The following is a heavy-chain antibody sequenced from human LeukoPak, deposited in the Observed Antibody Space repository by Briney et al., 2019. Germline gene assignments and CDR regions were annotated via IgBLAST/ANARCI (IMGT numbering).Heavy chain of an antibody. V-gene: IGHV7-4-1*02. D-gene: IGHD1-26*01. CDR1: GYTFTSYA. J-gene: IGHJ5*02. Sequence: ASVKVSCKASGYTFTSYAMNWVRQAPGQGLEWMGWINTNTGNPTYAQGFTGRFVFSLDTSVSTAYLQISSLKAEDTAVYYCARGGNSGSFLRDWFDPWGQGTLVTVSS. CDR3: ARGGNSGSFLRDWFDP. CDR2: INTNTGNP.